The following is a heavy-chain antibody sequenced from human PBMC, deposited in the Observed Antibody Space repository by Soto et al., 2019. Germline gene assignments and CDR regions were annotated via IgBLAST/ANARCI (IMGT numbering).Heavy chain of an antibody. CDR1: GFTFSSYG. V-gene: IGHV3-33*01. Sequence: VGSLRLSGAASGFTFSSYGMHWVRQAPGKGLEWVAVIRYDGSNKYYADSVKGRFTISRDNSKNTLYLQMNSLRAEDTAVYYRAREPPGGYQESYFDYWGQGTLVTVSS. J-gene: IGHJ4*02. CDR2: IRYDGSNK. CDR3: AREPPGGYQESYFDY. D-gene: IGHD5-12*01.